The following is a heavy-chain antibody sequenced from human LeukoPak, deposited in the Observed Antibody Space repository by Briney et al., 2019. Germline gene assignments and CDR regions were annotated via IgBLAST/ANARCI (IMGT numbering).Heavy chain of an antibody. J-gene: IGHJ4*02. V-gene: IGHV3-48*03. D-gene: IGHD6-19*01. CDR1: GFTFSSYE. CDR3: ARDRGSGWYVDY. Sequence: GGSLRLSCAASGFTFSSYEMNWVRQAPGKGLEWVSYISSSGSTIYYADSVKGRFTNSRDNAKNSLYLQMNSLRAEDTAVYYCARDRGSGWYVDYWGQGTLVTVSS. CDR2: ISSSGSTI.